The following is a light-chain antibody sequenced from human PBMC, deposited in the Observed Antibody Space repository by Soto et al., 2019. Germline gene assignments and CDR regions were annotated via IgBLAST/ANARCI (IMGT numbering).Light chain of an antibody. Sequence: ETVLTQSPATLSLSPGERATISCRASQSVSSYLAWYQQKPGQAPRLLIYDASNRASGIPARFSGSGSGTHFTLTISCLEPADFAVYYCQQRSNCPLTLGRGTKVEIK. CDR1: QSVSSY. J-gene: IGKJ4*01. V-gene: IGKV3-11*01. CDR2: DAS. CDR3: QQRSNCPLT.